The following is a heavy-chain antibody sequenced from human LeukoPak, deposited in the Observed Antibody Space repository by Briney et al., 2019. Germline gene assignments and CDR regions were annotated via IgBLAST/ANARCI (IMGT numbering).Heavy chain of an antibody. Sequence: ASVKVSCKVSGYTLTELSMHWVRQAPGKGLEWMGGFDPEDGETIYAQKFKGRVTMTEDTSTDTAYMELSSLRSEDTAVYYCTPLPPMVRGVRTGLLFDPWGQGTLVTASS. CDR3: TPLPPMVRGVRTGLLFDP. V-gene: IGHV1-24*01. J-gene: IGHJ5*02. CDR2: FDPEDGET. D-gene: IGHD3-10*01. CDR1: GYTLTELS.